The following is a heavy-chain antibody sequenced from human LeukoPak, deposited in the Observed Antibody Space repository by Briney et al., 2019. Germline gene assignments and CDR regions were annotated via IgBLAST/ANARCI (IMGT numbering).Heavy chain of an antibody. J-gene: IGHJ5*02. CDR3: ANEGTPHVSTWYDL. V-gene: IGHV3-30*18. CDR2: ISYEGGTQ. CDR1: GVTLSPYG. Sequence: PGGSLRLSCAASGVTLSPYGMHWVRQAPGKGLEWVAVISYEGGTQHYADSVKGRFIISRDNPRNTLYLQMNILRTEDTAVYYCANEGTPHVSTWYDLWGQGTQVIVSS. D-gene: IGHD3-10*01.